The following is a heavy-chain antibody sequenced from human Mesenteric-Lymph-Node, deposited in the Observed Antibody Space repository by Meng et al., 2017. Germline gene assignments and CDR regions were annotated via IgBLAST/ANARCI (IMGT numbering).Heavy chain of an antibody. CDR1: GFPFSSYD. CDR2: MSGSGRSV. V-gene: IGHV3-23*01. Sequence: GESLKISCAASGFPFSSYDMSWVRQAPGKGLEWVSGMSGSGRSVYYADSVKGRFTISRDNSKNTLYLQMNSLRAEDTAVYYCARDGRWLQLGFFDYWGQGTLVTVSS. D-gene: IGHD5-24*01. CDR3: ARDGRWLQLGFFDY. J-gene: IGHJ4*02.